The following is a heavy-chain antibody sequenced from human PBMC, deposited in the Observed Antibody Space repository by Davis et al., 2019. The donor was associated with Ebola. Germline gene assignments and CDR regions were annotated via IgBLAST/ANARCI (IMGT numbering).Heavy chain of an antibody. CDR1: GLTFSSYA. CDR3: AKELGHGDYFFDY. J-gene: IGHJ4*02. CDR2: ISYDGSNK. V-gene: IGHV3-30-3*01. Sequence: GESLKISCAASGLTFSSYAMQWVRQAPGRGLEWVALISYDGSNKYYADSVKGRFTISRDNSKNTLYLQMNSLRAEDTAVYYCAKELGHGDYFFDYWGQGTLVTVSS. D-gene: IGHD4-17*01.